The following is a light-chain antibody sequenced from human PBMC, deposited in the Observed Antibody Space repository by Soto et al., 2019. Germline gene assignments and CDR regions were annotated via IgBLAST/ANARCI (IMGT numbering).Light chain of an antibody. Sequence: EIVLTQSPATLSLSPGERATLSCRASQSVSSYLAWYQQKPGQAPRLLIYDASNRATGIPARFSGSGSGTDFPLTISSLGPEDFEVYSGQQRSNWPLPFAGGTKVEIK. CDR2: DAS. V-gene: IGKV3-11*01. CDR1: QSVSSY. J-gene: IGKJ4*01. CDR3: QQRSNWPLP.